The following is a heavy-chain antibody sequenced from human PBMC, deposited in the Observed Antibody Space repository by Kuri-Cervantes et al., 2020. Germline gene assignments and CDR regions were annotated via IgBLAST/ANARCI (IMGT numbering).Heavy chain of an antibody. CDR2: MNPNSGNT. CDR1: GYTFTSYD. Sequence: ASVKVSCKASGYTFTSYDINWVRQATGQGLEWMGWMNPNSGNTGYAQKFQGRVTMTRNTSISTAYMELSSLRSEDTAVYYCARMNRITIFGVVIHDAFDIWGQGTMVTVSS. J-gene: IGHJ3*02. D-gene: IGHD3-3*01. V-gene: IGHV1-8*01. CDR3: ARMNRITIFGVVIHDAFDI.